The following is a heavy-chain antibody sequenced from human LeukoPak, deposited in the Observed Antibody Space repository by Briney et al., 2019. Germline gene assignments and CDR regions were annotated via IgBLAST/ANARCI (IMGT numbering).Heavy chain of an antibody. CDR1: GVSVSSDW. V-gene: IGHV3-7*04. Sequence: PGGSLRLACVVSGVSVSSDWMSWIRQAPGKGLESVATITPDGGAKYYVDSVNGRFTISKDYAKNSLYLQMNTLRAEDTAVYYCTRADHEYCGQGTLVTVSS. CDR2: ITPDGGAK. J-gene: IGHJ4*02. CDR3: TRADHEY.